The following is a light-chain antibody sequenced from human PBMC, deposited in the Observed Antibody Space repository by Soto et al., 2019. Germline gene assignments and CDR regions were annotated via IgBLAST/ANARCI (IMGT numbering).Light chain of an antibody. CDR3: QQFKKWWT. V-gene: IGKV3-15*01. CDR2: GAS. J-gene: IGKJ1*01. Sequence: EIELTQSPATLSVSPGERVTLSCRASQSVSSNLAWYQHKPGQAPRLLIYGASIRATGIPARFSGSGSRTKFTLTISSLQSEDSAIYYCQQFKKWWTFGQGTKVEVK. CDR1: QSVSSN.